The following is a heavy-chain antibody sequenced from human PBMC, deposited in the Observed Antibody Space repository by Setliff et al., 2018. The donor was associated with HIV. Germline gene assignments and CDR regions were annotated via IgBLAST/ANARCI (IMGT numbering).Heavy chain of an antibody. CDR3: ARGLSFYDPGGFDY. Sequence: SETLSLTCDVYGGSFSGFYWTWIRQPPGKGLEWIGEINHSGNTNYNPSLNSRVLISVDTSKNQFSLKLSSVTAADTAVYYCARGLSFYDPGGFDYWGQGTLVTVSS. J-gene: IGHJ4*02. V-gene: IGHV4-34*01. CDR1: GGSFSGFY. D-gene: IGHD3-22*01. CDR2: INHSGNT.